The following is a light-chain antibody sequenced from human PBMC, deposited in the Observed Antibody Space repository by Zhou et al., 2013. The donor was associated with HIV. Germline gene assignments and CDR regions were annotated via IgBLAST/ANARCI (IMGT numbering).Light chain of an antibody. CDR1: QSVRYSY. J-gene: IGKJ5*01. Sequence: EIVLTQSPGTLSLSPGERATLTCRASQSVRYSYLAWYQQKFGQAPRLLIYDISSRATGIPDRFSGSGSGTEFTLTISRLEPEDIAVYYCQQYGSSPITFGQGHDWXLN. CDR2: DIS. CDR3: QQYGSSPIT. V-gene: IGKV3-20*01.